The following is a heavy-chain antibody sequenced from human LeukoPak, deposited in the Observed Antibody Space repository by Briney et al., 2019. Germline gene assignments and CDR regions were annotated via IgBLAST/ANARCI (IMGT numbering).Heavy chain of an antibody. D-gene: IGHD6-13*01. CDR1: GGSISSYY. Sequence: PSETLSLTCTVSGGSISSYYWSWIRQPPGKGLEWIGYIYYSGNTNYNPSLKSRVTISVDTSKNQLSLKLTSVTAADTAVYYCARHWETSSWYVDYWGQGTLVTVSA. CDR3: ARHWETSSWYVDY. CDR2: IYYSGNT. J-gene: IGHJ4*02. V-gene: IGHV4-59*08.